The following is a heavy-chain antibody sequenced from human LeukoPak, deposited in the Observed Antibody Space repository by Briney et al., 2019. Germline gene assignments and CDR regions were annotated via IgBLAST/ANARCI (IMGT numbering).Heavy chain of an antibody. CDR2: INIDGSSI. D-gene: IGHD1-26*01. Sequence: GGSLRLSSVASGFTFSSYYMHWVRPAPGKGPVWGSGINIDGSSITYADSVKGRFTISRDNAKNTVYLQMNSLRADDTAVYFCARNSGTNRPLDYWGQGTLVTVSS. CDR3: ARNSGTNRPLDY. V-gene: IGHV3-74*01. CDR1: GFTFSSYY. J-gene: IGHJ4*02.